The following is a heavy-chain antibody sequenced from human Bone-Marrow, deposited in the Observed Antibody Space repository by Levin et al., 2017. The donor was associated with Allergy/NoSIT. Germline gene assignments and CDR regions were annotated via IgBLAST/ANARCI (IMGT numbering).Heavy chain of an antibody. CDR3: AGYYCSGGSCYDWYFDR. V-gene: IGHV4-39*01. CDR1: GGSISSSSYY. D-gene: IGHD2-15*01. J-gene: IGHJ2*01. Sequence: SETLSLTCTVSGGSISSSSYYWGWIRQPPGKGLEWIGSIYYSGSTYYNPSLKSRVTISVDTSKNQFSLKLSSVTAADTAVYYCAGYYCSGGSCYDWYFDRWGRGTLVTVSS. CDR2: IYYSGST.